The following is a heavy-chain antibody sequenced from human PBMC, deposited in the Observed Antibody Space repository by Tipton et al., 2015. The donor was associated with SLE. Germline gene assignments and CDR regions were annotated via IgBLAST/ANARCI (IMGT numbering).Heavy chain of an antibody. J-gene: IGHJ3*02. D-gene: IGHD6-25*01. V-gene: IGHV4-59*01. CDR2: IYYSGST. CDR1: GGSFSGYY. Sequence: LRLSCAVYGGSFSGYYWSWIRQPPGKGLEWIGYIYYSGSTNYNPSLKSRVTISVDTSKNQFSLKLSSVTAADTAVYYCARRGGDAFDIWGQGTMVTVSS. CDR3: ARRGGDAFDI.